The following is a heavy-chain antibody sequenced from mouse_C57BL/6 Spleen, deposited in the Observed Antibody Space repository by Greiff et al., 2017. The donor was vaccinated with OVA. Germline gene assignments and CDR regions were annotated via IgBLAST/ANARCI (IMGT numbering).Heavy chain of an antibody. J-gene: IGHJ2*01. CDR2: IWRGGST. CDR1: GFSLTSYG. Sequence: QVQLKESGPGLVQPSQSLSITCTVSGFSLTSYGVHWVRQSPGKGLEWLGVIWRGGSTDYNAAFMSRLSITKDNSKSQVFFKMNSLQADDTAIYYCAKALGSSEVYFDYWGQGTTLTVSS. CDR3: AKALGSSEVYFDY. D-gene: IGHD1-1*01. V-gene: IGHV2-5*01.